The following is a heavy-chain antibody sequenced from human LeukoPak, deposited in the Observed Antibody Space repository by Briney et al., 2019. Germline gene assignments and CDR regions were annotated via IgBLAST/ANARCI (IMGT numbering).Heavy chain of an antibody. Sequence: GGSLRLSCAASGFTFSGYAMNWVRQAPGKGLEWLAVISYNGRDQYYADSVKGRFTISRDNSNKTLYLQMNSLRAEDTAMYYCARNQWGVIPAANNWFDPWGQGTLVTVSS. V-gene: IGHV3-30*04. CDR1: GFTFSGYA. J-gene: IGHJ5*02. D-gene: IGHD2-2*01. CDR2: ISYNGRDQ. CDR3: ARNQWGVIPAANNWFDP.